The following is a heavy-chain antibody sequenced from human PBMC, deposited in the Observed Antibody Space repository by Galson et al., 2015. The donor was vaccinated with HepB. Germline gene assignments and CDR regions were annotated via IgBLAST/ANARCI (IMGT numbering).Heavy chain of an antibody. J-gene: IGHJ6*02. CDR2: ISAYNGNT. CDR1: GYTFTSYG. Sequence: SVKVSCKASGYTFTSYGISWVRQAPGQGLEWMGWISAYNGNTNYAQKLQGRVTMTTDTSTSTAYMELRSLRSDDTAVYYCARGRGYSGYDAYYYYGMDVWGQGTTVTVSS. V-gene: IGHV1-18*01. D-gene: IGHD5-12*01. CDR3: ARGRGYSGYDAYYYYGMDV.